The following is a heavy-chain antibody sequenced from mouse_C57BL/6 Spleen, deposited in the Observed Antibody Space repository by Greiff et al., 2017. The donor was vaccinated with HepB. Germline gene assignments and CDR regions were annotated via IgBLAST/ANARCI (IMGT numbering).Heavy chain of an antibody. CDR3: ARDREDSNYGGSAMDY. Sequence: EVKLMESGGGLVKPGGSLKLSCAASGFTFSSYAMSWVRQTPEKRLEWVATISDGGSYTYYPDNVKGRFTISRDNAKNNLYLQMSHLKSEDTAMYYCARDREDSNYGGSAMDYWGQGTSVTVSS. J-gene: IGHJ4*01. CDR1: GFTFSSYA. CDR2: ISDGGSYT. D-gene: IGHD2-5*01. V-gene: IGHV5-4*01.